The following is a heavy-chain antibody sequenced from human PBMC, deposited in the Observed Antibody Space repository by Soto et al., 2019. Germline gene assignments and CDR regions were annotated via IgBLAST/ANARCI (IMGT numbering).Heavy chain of an antibody. CDR3: ARTGNYYYYYGMDV. V-gene: IGHV3-9*01. CDR2: ISWNSGSI. Sequence: GGSLRLSCAASGFTFDDYAMHWVRQAPGKGLEWVSVISWNSGSIDYADSVKGRFTISRDNSKNTLYLQMNSLRAEDTAVYYCARTGNYYYYYGMDVWGQGTTVTVSS. CDR1: GFTFDDYA. D-gene: IGHD3-10*01. J-gene: IGHJ6*02.